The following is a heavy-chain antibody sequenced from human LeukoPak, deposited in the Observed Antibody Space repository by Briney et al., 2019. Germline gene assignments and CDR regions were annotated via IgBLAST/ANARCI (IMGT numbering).Heavy chain of an antibody. J-gene: IGHJ5*02. V-gene: IGHV3-11*04. CDR2: ISGSGTSAI. CDR1: GFTFSTYY. CDR3: AGGGYSSRMLGFDP. Sequence: PGGSLRLSCAASGFTFSTYYISWIRQAPGKGLEWISYISGSGTSAIYYADSVQGRFTISRDNAKNSLYLQMNSLRAEDTAVYYCAGGGYSSRMLGFDPWGQGTLVTVSS. D-gene: IGHD6-13*01.